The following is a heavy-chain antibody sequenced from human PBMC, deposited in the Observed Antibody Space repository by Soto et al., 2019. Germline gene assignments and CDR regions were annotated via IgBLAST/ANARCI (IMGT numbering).Heavy chain of an antibody. V-gene: IGHV1-8*01. CDR1: GYTFTSYD. J-gene: IGHJ6*03. CDR2: MNPNSGNT. Sequence: GASVKVSCKASGYTFTSYDINWVRQATGQGLEWMGWMNPNSGNTGYAQKFQGRVTMTRNTSISTAYMELSSLRSEDTAVYYCARGLSSSPGDYYYYMDVWGKGTTVTVSS. D-gene: IGHD6-6*01. CDR3: ARGLSSSPGDYYYYMDV.